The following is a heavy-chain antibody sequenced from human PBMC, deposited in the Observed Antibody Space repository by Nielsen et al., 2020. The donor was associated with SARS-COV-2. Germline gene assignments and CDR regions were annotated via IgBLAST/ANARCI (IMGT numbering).Heavy chain of an antibody. CDR3: AKDRSTTGTTLGY. CDR1: GFMFRAYG. V-gene: IGHV3-33*06. CDR2: IWYDDHNR. D-gene: IGHD1-1*01. Sequence: GESLKISCTASGFMFRAYGMHWVRQAPGKGPEWLAVIWYDDHNRYYADSVKGRFTISRDNARNTLYLDMNSLRIEDTAVYYCAKDRSTTGTTLGYWGQGTLVTVSS. J-gene: IGHJ4*02.